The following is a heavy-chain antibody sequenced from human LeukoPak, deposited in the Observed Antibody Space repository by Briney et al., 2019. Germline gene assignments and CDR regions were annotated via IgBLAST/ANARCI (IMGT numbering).Heavy chain of an antibody. V-gene: IGHV1-24*01. CDR2: FDPEDGET. CDR1: GYTLTELS. Sequence: ASVKVSCKVSGYTLTELSMHWVRQAPGKGLEWMGGFDPEDGETIYAQKFQGRVTMTEDTSIDTAYMELSSLRSEDTAVYYCATDLRYSSGRGYWGQGTLVTVSS. D-gene: IGHD6-19*01. J-gene: IGHJ4*02. CDR3: ATDLRYSSGRGY.